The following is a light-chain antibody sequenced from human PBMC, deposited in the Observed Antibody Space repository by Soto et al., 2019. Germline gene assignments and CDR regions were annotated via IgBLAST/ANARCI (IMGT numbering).Light chain of an antibody. CDR2: EVR. CDR1: SSDVGGYNY. J-gene: IGLJ3*02. Sequence: QSALTQPASVSGSPGQSITISCTGTSSDVGGYNYVSWYQQHPGKAPKLMIYEVRNRPSGISNRFSGSKSGNTASLTISGLQAEDEADYYCTSYTSSSTWVFGGGTQLTVL. CDR3: TSYTSSSTWV. V-gene: IGLV2-14*01.